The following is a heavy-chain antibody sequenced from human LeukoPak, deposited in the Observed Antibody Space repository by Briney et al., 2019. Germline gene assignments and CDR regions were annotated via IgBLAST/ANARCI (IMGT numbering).Heavy chain of an antibody. CDR1: GFTFSSYG. V-gene: IGHV3-33*03. CDR2: IWYDGSNK. D-gene: IGHD2-15*01. J-gene: IGHJ4*02. Sequence: GRSLRLSCAASGFTFSSYGMHWVRQAPGKGLEWVAVIWYDGSNKYYADSVKGRFTISRDNSKNSLYLQMNSLRTEDTALYYCAKDMAALGYCSGGSCPGWGQGTLVTVSS. CDR3: AKDMAALGYCSGGSCPG.